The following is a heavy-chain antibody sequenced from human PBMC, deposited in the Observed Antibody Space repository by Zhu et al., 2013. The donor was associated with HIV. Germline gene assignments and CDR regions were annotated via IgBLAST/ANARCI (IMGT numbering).Heavy chain of an antibody. CDR1: GDTFSSNG. CDR2: ISPYDVRT. J-gene: IGHJ4*01. D-gene: IGHD6-19*01. CDR3: ARDARVAVATLRFDY. Sequence: QIYLVQSGPEMKKPGASVKVSCKASGDTFSSNGITWVRQVPGQGLEWMGWISPYDVRTSYPQKFQDRVTITADASTGTAYMELRNLRPDDTAIYYCARDARVAVATLRFDYWGQGTLVTVSS. V-gene: IGHV1-18*01.